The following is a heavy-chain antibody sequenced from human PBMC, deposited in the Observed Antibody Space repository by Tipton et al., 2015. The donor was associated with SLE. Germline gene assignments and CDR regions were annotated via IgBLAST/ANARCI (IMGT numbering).Heavy chain of an antibody. CDR1: GGSISSYY. V-gene: IGHV4-59*01. CDR3: ARAPGIVGARGAFDI. CDR2: IYYSGST. D-gene: IGHD1-26*01. J-gene: IGHJ3*02. Sequence: LRLSCTVSGGSISSYYWSWIRQPPGKGLEWIGYIYYSGSTNYNPSLKSRVTISVDTSKDQFSLKLSSVTAADTAVYYCARAPGIVGARGAFDIWGQGTMVTVSS.